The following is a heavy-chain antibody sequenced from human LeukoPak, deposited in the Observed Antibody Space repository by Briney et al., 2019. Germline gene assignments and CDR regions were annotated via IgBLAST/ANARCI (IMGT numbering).Heavy chain of an antibody. D-gene: IGHD3-22*01. CDR2: IYPGDSDT. J-gene: IGHJ4*02. CDR3: ARLGLKRSYYCDSSGYYAPTLGY. CDR1: GYSFTSYW. Sequence: GESLKISCKGSGYSFTSYWIGWVRQMPGKGLEWMGIIYPGDSDTRYSPSFQGQVTISADKSLSTAYLQWSSLKASDTAMYYCARLGLKRSYYCDSSGYYAPTLGYWGQGTLVTVSS. V-gene: IGHV5-51*01.